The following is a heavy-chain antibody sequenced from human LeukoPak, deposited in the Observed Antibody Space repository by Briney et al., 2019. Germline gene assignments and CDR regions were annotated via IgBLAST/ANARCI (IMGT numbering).Heavy chain of an antibody. J-gene: IGHJ4*02. CDR2: ISSRGTTT. D-gene: IGHD3-22*01. Sequence: QPEASLRLSCAASGFTFSSYEMNWVRQAPGKGLESGSYISSRGTTTYYADSVKGGFTIYRDNAKNTLYLQMNSLRVEDTAVYYCARDGAGGLLLDYWGQGTLVTVSS. CDR1: GFTFSSYE. V-gene: IGHV3-48*03. CDR3: ARDGAGGLLLDY.